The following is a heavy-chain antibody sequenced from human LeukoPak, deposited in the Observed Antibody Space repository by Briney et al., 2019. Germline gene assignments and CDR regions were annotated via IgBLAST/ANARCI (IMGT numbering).Heavy chain of an antibody. CDR1: GGSISSSSSSYH. CDR2: ISCSGST. CDR3: ASGDY. J-gene: IGHJ4*02. V-gene: IGHV4-39*01. Sequence: SETLSLTVSGGSISSSSSSYHWGWIRQPPGKGLEWIGSISCSGSTYYNPSLKSRVTISVDTSKNQFSLNLSSVTAADTAVYFCASGDYWGQGTLVTVSS.